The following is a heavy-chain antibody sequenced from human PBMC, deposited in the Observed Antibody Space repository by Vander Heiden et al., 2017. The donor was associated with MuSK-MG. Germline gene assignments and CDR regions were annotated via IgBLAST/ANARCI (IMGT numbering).Heavy chain of an antibody. CDR1: GGSFSGYY. V-gene: IGHV4-34*01. J-gene: IGHJ4*02. CDR2: INHSGST. Sequence: QVQLQQWGAGLLKPSETLSLTCAVYGGSFSGYYWSWIRQPPGKGLEWIGEINHSGSTNYNPSLKRRVTISVDTSKNQCALKLSSVTAAETAVYYCARVTYDDCWSGYPFDYWGQGTLVTVSS. D-gene: IGHD3-3*01. CDR3: ARVTYDDCWSGYPFDY.